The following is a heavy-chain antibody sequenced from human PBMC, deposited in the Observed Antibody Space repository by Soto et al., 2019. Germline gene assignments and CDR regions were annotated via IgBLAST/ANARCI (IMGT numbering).Heavy chain of an antibody. CDR2: ISSSSSTI. D-gene: IGHD3-3*01. CDR3: ARDAALRFLEWLLRNYYMDV. J-gene: IGHJ6*03. Sequence: AGGSLRLSCAASGFTFSSYSMNWVRQAPGKGLEWVSYISSSSSTIYYADSVKGRFTISRDNAKNSLYLQMNSLRAEDTAVYYCARDAALRFLEWLLRNYYMDVWGKGTTVTVSS. CDR1: GFTFSSYS. V-gene: IGHV3-48*01.